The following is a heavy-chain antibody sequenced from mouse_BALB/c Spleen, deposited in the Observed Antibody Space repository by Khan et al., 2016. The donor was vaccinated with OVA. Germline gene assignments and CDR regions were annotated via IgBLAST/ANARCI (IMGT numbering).Heavy chain of an antibody. V-gene: IGHV2-2*02. Sequence: QVQLKQSGPGLVKPSQSLSITCTVSGFSLTSYGVHWVRQSPGKGLEWLGVIWSGGSTDYNAAFISRLSISKDNSKSQVFFKMNSLQANDKATYYCARILIVTTDYAMDYWGQGTSVTVSS. CDR2: IWSGGST. J-gene: IGHJ4*01. CDR1: GFSLTSYG. D-gene: IGHD2-12*01. CDR3: ARILIVTTDYAMDY.